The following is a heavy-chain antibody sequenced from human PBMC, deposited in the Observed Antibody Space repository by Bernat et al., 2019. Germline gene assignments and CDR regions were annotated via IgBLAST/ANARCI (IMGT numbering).Heavy chain of an antibody. J-gene: IGHJ4*02. CDR1: GFTFSSYG. D-gene: IGHD1-1*01. CDR2: IWYDGSNK. CDR3: ARGQGYRTVYYFDC. Sequence: QVQLVESGGGVVQPGRSLRLSCAASGFTFSSYGMHWVRQAPGKGLEWVAVIWYDGSNKYYADSVKGRFTISRDNSKNTLYLQMNSLRAEDTAVYYCARGQGYRTVYYFDCWGQGTLVTVSS. V-gene: IGHV3-33*01.